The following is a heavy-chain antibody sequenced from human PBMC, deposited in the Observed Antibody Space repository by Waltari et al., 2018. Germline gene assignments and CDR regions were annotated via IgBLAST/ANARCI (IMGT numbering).Heavy chain of an antibody. CDR2: IYYSGRT. CDR1: GGSISSSSYY. J-gene: IGHJ4*02. Sequence: QLQLQESGPGLVKPSETLSLTCTVSGGSISSSSYYWGWIRQPPGKGLEWIGSIYYSGRTYYNPALKSRVTISVDTSKNQFSLKLSSVTAADTAVYYCARDSSTVTTYDYWGQGTLVTVSS. V-gene: IGHV4-39*07. D-gene: IGHD4-17*01. CDR3: ARDSSTVTTYDY.